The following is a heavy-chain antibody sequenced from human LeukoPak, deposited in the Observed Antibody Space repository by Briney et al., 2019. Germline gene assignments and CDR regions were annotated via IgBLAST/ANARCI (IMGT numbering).Heavy chain of an antibody. CDR2: ISTTSTTI. Sequence: GGSLRLSCAASGFTFSSYSMNWVCQAPGKGLEWVSYISTTSTTICYADSVKGRFTISRDNAKNSLYLQMNSLRAEDTAVYYCARVRGSWYMDVWGKGTTVTVSS. CDR1: GFTFSSYS. D-gene: IGHD3-10*01. V-gene: IGHV3-48*01. J-gene: IGHJ6*03. CDR3: ARVRGSWYMDV.